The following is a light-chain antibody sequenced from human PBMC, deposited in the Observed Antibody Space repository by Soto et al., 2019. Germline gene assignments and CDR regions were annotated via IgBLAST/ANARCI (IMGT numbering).Light chain of an antibody. J-gene: IGLJ2*01. V-gene: IGLV1-47*01. CDR3: AAWDDSLSGHVV. Sequence: QSALTQPPSASGTPGQRVTISCSGSSSDIGSNFVYWFQQLPGTAPKLLISRNNQRPSGVPDRFSGSKSGTSASLAISGLRSEDEADYYCAAWDDSLSGHVVFGGGTKLTVL. CDR1: SSDIGSNF. CDR2: RNN.